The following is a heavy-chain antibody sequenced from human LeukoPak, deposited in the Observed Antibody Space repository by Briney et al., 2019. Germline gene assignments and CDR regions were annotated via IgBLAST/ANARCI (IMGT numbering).Heavy chain of an antibody. CDR3: AKDNDAGDSSSWYEPYYFDY. CDR2: ISGSGGST. Sequence: GGSLRLSCAASGFTFSSYAVSWVRQAPGKGLEWVSAISGSGGSTYYADSVKGRFTISRDNSKNTLYLQMNSLRAEDTAVYYCAKDNDAGDSSSWYEPYYFDYWGQGTLVTVSS. V-gene: IGHV3-23*01. J-gene: IGHJ4*02. D-gene: IGHD6-13*01. CDR1: GFTFSSYA.